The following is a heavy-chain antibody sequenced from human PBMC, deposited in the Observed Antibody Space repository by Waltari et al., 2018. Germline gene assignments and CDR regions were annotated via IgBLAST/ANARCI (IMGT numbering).Heavy chain of an antibody. D-gene: IGHD1-26*01. V-gene: IGHV1-69*01. J-gene: IGHJ3*02. CDR1: GGTFNTYA. CDR3: AKNGEIKLGATNFRDVFDI. CDR2: IIPIVDTT. Sequence: VQLVQSGAEVRMPGSSVKVSCKASGGTFNTYAVNWLRQAPGQGLEWMGVIIPIVDTTIKAQKCQGRVTFTADESTTTAYMELSSLRSDDTAVYYCAKNGEIKLGATNFRDVFDIWGQGTLVNVPS.